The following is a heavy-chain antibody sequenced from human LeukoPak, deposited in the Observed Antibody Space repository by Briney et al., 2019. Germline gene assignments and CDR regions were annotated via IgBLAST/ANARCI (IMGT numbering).Heavy chain of an antibody. V-gene: IGHV3-21*01. D-gene: IGHD3-10*01. CDR2: ITTNSDYI. CDR3: ARERHYFGSGSHPLFGY. Sequence: PGGSLRLSCAASGFTFSSYAMSWVRQAPGKGLEWVSSITTNSDYIYYADSVRGRFTISRDNAKDSLYLQMNSLRAEDTAVYYCARERHYFGSGSHPLFGYWGQGTLVTVSS. J-gene: IGHJ4*02. CDR1: GFTFSSYA.